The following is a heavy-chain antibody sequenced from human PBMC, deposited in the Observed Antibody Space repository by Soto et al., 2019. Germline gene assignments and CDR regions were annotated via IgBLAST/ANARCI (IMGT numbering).Heavy chain of an antibody. CDR1: GYSFTSYW. CDR3: ARVDSSGCSEY. J-gene: IGHJ4*02. Sequence: GESLKISFKGSGYSFTSYWIGWVRQMPGKGLECMGFIYPGDSDTTYSPSFQGHVTISADKYSSTAYLQWSSLKASDTAMYYCARVDSSGCSEYWGQGTLVTVSS. D-gene: IGHD6-25*01. V-gene: IGHV5-51*01. CDR2: IYPGDSDT.